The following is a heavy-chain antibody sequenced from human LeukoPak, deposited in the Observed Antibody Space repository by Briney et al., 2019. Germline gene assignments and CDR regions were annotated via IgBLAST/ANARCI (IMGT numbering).Heavy chain of an antibody. CDR3: ARQIASAGTAGFDF. CDR1: GGSITSYY. CDR2: IYSTGST. Sequence: PSETLSLTCTVSGGSITSYYWSWIRQPAGKGLEWIGRIYSTGSTNYNPSLKSRVTMSVDTPKNQFSLRLRSVTAADTAVYYCARQIASAGTAGFDFWGQGAPVTVSP. J-gene: IGHJ4*02. V-gene: IGHV4-4*07. D-gene: IGHD6-13*01.